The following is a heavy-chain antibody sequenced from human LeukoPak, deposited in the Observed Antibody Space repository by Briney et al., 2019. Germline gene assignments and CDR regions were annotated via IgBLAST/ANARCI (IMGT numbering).Heavy chain of an antibody. J-gene: IGHJ4*02. CDR3: ARRYSSGWPIGY. Sequence: GGSLRLSRVASEFTFSTYEMKWVRQAAGKGLEWLSYIAGDGSEMYYADSVKGRFTISRDNAKSSVYLQMNSLRAEDTAVYYCARRYSSGWPIGYWREGALVTVSS. D-gene: IGHD6-19*01. CDR1: EFTFSTYE. CDR2: IAGDGSEM. V-gene: IGHV3-48*03.